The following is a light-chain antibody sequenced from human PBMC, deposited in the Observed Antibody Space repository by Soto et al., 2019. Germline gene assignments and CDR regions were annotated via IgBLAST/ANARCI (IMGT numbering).Light chain of an antibody. J-gene: IGKJ1*01. CDR3: QQYGSSPRT. CDR2: GAS. CDR1: QSVGNNY. V-gene: IGKV3-20*01. Sequence: EVVLTQSPGTLSLTPGERATLSCRASQSVGNNYLAWFQQKPGQAPRLLIYGASTRATGISDRFIGSGSGTDFTLTISKLEPEDFAVYYCQQYGSSPRTFGQGTKVEI.